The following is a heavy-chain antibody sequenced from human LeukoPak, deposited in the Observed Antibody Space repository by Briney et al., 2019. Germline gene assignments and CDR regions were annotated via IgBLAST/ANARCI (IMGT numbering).Heavy chain of an antibody. CDR3: ARDPAVASRATFYY. D-gene: IGHD6-13*01. Sequence: GGSLRLSCAASGFTFSSYAMNWVRQAPGKGLEWVSSISGSGDRTYYADSVKGRFTISRDNPENILYLQMDSLRAEDTAVYFCARDPAVASRATFYYWGQGTLVTVSS. V-gene: IGHV3-23*01. CDR2: ISGSGDRT. J-gene: IGHJ4*02. CDR1: GFTFSSYA.